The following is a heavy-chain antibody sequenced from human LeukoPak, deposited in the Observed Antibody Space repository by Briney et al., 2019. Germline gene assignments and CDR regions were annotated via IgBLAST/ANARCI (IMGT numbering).Heavy chain of an antibody. CDR1: GYSLSSGYS. J-gene: IGHJ4*02. Sequence: PSETLSVTCAVSGYSLSSGYSWGWIRRPPGKGLEWIGSIYHSGSTYYNQSLKSRVTISVDTSKHQLSLKLSSVTAADTAVYYCARHRPVVPAAIDYWGQGTLVTVSS. V-gene: IGHV4-38-2*01. CDR3: ARHRPVVPAAIDY. D-gene: IGHD2-2*01. CDR2: IYHSGST.